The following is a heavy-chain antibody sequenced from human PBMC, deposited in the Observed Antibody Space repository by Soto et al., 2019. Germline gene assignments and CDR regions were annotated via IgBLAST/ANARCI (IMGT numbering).Heavy chain of an antibody. CDR3: AREGYDILTGYYYYYYYMDV. J-gene: IGHJ6*03. Sequence: ASVKVSCKASGYTFTSYGISWVRQAPGQGLEWMGWISAYNGNTNYAQKLQGRVTMTTDTSTSTAYMELRSLRSDDTAVYYCAREGYDILTGYYYYYYYMDVWGKGTTVTVS. CDR1: GYTFTSYG. V-gene: IGHV1-18*01. CDR2: ISAYNGNT. D-gene: IGHD3-9*01.